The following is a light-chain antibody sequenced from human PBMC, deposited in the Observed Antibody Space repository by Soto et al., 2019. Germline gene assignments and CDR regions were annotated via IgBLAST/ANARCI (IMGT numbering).Light chain of an antibody. J-gene: IGKJ1*01. V-gene: IGKV3-11*01. Sequence: EIVLTQSPATLSLSPGEGATLSCRASQSVNNYLVWYQQKPGQAPRLLIYDASNRATGIPARFSGSGSGTDFTLTITTLEPEDFAVYYCQQRSNWPPTFGQGTKVEIK. CDR1: QSVNNY. CDR2: DAS. CDR3: QQRSNWPPT.